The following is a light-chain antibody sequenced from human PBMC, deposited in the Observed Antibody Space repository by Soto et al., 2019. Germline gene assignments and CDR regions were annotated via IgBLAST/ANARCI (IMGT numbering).Light chain of an antibody. CDR3: QQYGSSPLLT. J-gene: IGKJ4*01. CDR1: QSVSSSY. V-gene: IGKV3-20*01. CDR2: GAS. Sequence: EIVLTQSPGTPSLSPGERATLPCRASQSVSSSYLAWYQQKPGQAPRLLIYGASSRATGIPDRFSGSGSGTDFTLTISRLEPEDFAVYYCQQYGSSPLLTFGGGTKVEIK.